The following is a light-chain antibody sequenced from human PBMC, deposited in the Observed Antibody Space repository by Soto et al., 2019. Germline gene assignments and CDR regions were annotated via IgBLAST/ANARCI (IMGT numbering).Light chain of an antibody. CDR2: LCS. CDR1: LLHSNGYNY. V-gene: IGKV2-28*01. CDR3: MQPLQSWT. J-gene: IGKJ1*01. Sequence: LLHSNGYNYLDWYLQKPGQSPQLLIYLCSNRASGVPNRFSSGGSRKDFTLKISRVEAEYVGVYYCMQPLQSWTFGQGTKVDIK.